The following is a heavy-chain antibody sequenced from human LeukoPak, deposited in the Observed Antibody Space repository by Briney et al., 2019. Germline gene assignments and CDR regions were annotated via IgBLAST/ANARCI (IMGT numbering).Heavy chain of an antibody. D-gene: IGHD6-19*01. CDR3: AKGHLSRIAVAGTGCYSDY. CDR1: GYPLTELS. J-gene: IGHJ4*02. Sequence: ASVKVSCKVSGYPLTELSMHWVRQAPGQGLEWMGWISAYNGNTNYAQKLQGRVTMTTDTSTSTAYMELRSLRSDDTAVYYCAKGHLSRIAVAGTGCYSDYWGQGTLVTVSS. CDR2: ISAYNGNT. V-gene: IGHV1-18*01.